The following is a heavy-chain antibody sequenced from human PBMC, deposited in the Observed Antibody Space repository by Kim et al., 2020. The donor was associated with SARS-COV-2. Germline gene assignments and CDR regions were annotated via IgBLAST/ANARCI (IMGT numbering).Heavy chain of an antibody. J-gene: IGHJ4*02. CDR2: IKSKADGGTI. CDR3: TRMCSGDRCDF. CDR1: RLTVGDVW. V-gene: IGHV3-15*01. D-gene: IGHD2-15*01. Sequence: GGSLRLSCVASRLTVGDVWMSWVRQAPGKGLEWVGRIKSKADGGTIDYAESVKGRFTISRDESRNTLHLQMNSLKTEDTALYYCTRMCSGDRCDFWGQGILVTVSS.